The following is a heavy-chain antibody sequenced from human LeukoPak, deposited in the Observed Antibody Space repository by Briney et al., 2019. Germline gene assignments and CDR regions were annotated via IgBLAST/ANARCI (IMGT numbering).Heavy chain of an antibody. CDR1: GYTFTSYY. Sequence: ASVKVSCKASGYTFTSYYMHWVRQAPGQGLEWMGIINPSGGSTSYAQKFPGRVTMTRDTSTSTVYMELSSLRSEDTAVYYCARVAYDFWSGYIFDYWGQGTLVTVSS. J-gene: IGHJ4*02. CDR2: INPSGGST. D-gene: IGHD3-3*01. V-gene: IGHV1-46*01. CDR3: ARVAYDFWSGYIFDY.